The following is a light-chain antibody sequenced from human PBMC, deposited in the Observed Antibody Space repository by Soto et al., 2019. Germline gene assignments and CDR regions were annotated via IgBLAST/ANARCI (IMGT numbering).Light chain of an antibody. CDR1: SSDVGSYNL. J-gene: IGLJ3*02. CDR2: EVS. Sequence: QSALTQPASVSGSPGQSITISCTGTSSDVGSYNLVSWYQQHPGKAPKLMIYEVSKPPSGVSNRFSGSKSGNTASLTISGHQAEDEDDYYCCSYAGSRTLVFGGGTKLTVL. V-gene: IGLV2-23*02. CDR3: CSYAGSRTLV.